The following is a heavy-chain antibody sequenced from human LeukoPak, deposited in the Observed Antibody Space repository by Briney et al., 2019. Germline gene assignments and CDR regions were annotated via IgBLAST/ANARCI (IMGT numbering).Heavy chain of an antibody. V-gene: IGHV3-53*05. CDR2: IYSGGRT. Sequence: PGGSLRLSCAASGFTVSSNYMSWVRQAPGKGLEWVSVIYSGGRTYYADSVKGRFTISRDNSKNTLYLQMNSLRPEDTAVYYCAKGGASVTRYVDYWGQGTLVTVSS. D-gene: IGHD4-17*01. CDR1: GFTVSSNY. CDR3: AKGGASVTRYVDY. J-gene: IGHJ4*02.